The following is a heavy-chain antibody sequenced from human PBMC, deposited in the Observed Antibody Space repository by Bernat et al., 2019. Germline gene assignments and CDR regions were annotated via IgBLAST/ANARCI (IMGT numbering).Heavy chain of an antibody. Sequence: EVQLVESGGGLVQPGGSLRLSCAASGFTFSSYEMNWVRQAPGKGLEWVSYISSSGSTIYYVDSVKGRFTISRDNAKNSLYLQMNSLRAEDTAVYYCARDSRSLLDPWGQGTLVTVSS. CDR2: ISSSGSTI. D-gene: IGHD3-16*02. CDR3: ARDSRSLLDP. CDR1: GFTFSSYE. J-gene: IGHJ5*02. V-gene: IGHV3-48*03.